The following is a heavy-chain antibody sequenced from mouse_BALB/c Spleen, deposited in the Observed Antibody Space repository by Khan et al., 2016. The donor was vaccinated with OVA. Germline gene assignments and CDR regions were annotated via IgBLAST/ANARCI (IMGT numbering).Heavy chain of an antibody. Sequence: QVRLQQSGAGLVRPGVSVKISCKGSGYTFTDFAMHWVKQSHAKSLEWIGVISTYYGDASYNQNFKDKATMTVDKSSSTAYMELARLTSEDSGIFYCVRGGGNSRFAYWGQGTLVTVSA. D-gene: IGHD2-1*01. V-gene: IGHV1S137*01. CDR2: ISTYYGDA. CDR1: GYTFTDFA. J-gene: IGHJ3*01. CDR3: VRGGGNSRFAY.